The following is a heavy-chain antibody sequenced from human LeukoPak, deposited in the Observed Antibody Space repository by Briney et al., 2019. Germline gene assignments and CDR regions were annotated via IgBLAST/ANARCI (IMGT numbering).Heavy chain of an antibody. J-gene: IGHJ4*02. V-gene: IGHV3-11*01. Sequence: GGSLRLSCAASGFTFSDYYMSWIRQAPGKGLEWVSYISSGSTIYYADSVKGRFTISRDNAKNSLYLQMNSLRAEDTAVYYCARDRRDRYYYDSSGYYCSGQGTLVTVSS. CDR2: ISSGSTI. CDR3: ARDRRDRYYYDSSGYYC. CDR1: GFTFSDYY. D-gene: IGHD3-22*01.